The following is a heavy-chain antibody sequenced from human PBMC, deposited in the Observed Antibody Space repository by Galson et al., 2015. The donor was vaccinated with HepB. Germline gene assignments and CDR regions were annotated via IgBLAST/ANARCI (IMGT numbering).Heavy chain of an antibody. CDR3: AREYSSGWDRIDY. J-gene: IGHJ4*02. CDR1: GFTLSTYW. Sequence: SLRLSCAASGFTLSTYWMHWVRQAPGKGLVWVSRINSDGSSTTYADSVKGRFTISRDNAKNTLYLQMNSLRAEDTAVYYCAREYSSGWDRIDYWGQGTLVTVSS. CDR2: INSDGSST. D-gene: IGHD6-19*01. V-gene: IGHV3-74*01.